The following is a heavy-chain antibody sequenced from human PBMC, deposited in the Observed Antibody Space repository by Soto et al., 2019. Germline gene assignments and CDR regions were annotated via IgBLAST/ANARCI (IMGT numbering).Heavy chain of an antibody. J-gene: IGHJ6*03. CDR1: GFTFSSYA. Sequence: PGGSLRLSCAASGFTFSSYAMTWVRQAPGKGLEGLSSISAGGGSTYYEGSVKGRFTISRDTSKNTVYLQMNNLRAEDTAIYFCAKVMTANPYYYSLDVWGQGTTVTVS. D-gene: IGHD2-21*02. CDR2: ISAGGGST. V-gene: IGHV3-23*01. CDR3: AKVMTANPYYYSLDV.